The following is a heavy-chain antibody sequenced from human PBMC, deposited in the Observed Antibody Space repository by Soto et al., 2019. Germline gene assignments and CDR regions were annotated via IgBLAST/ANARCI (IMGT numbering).Heavy chain of an antibody. CDR1: GFTFSSSW. J-gene: IGHJ4*02. CDR3: ARGPIAD. CDR2: ISSDGSST. D-gene: IGHD6-13*01. Sequence: EVQLVESGGGLVQPGGSLRLSCAASGFTFSSSWMHWVRQVPWKGPVWVSRISSDGSSTSYADSVKGRFTISRDNAKNTLFLQMSSLRAEDTGVYYCARGPIADWGQGTLVTVSS. V-gene: IGHV3-74*01.